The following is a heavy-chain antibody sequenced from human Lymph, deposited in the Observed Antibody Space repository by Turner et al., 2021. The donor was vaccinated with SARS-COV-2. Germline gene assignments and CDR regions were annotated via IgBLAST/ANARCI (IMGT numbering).Heavy chain of an antibody. J-gene: IGHJ4*02. Sequence: QVQLQESGPGLVKPSGTLSLICAVSGGSISSNIWWTWVRQPPGKGLGWIGEIYHSGNTNYNPSLKSRVTISVDKSKNQFSLKLSSVTAADTAVYYCATKYCSGGSCSYFDYWGQGTLVTVSS. CDR3: ATKYCSGGSCSYFDY. CDR2: IYHSGNT. V-gene: IGHV4-4*02. CDR1: GGSISSNIW. D-gene: IGHD2-15*01.